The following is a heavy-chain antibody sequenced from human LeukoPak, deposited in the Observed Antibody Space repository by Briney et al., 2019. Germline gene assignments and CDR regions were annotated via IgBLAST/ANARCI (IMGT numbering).Heavy chain of an antibody. CDR2: IYTSGST. J-gene: IGHJ4*02. D-gene: IGHD2-2*01. Sequence: PSETLSLTCTVSGGSISSYYWSWLRQPAGNGLEWLGRIYTSGSTNYNPSLKSRVTMSVDTSKNQFSLKLSSVTAADTAVYYCARGGGVVPAAKTFDYWGQGTLVTVSS. CDR3: ARGGGVVPAAKTFDY. V-gene: IGHV4-4*07. CDR1: GGSISSYY.